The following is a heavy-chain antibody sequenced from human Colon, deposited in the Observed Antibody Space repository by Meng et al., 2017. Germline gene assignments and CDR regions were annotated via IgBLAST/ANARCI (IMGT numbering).Heavy chain of an antibody. Sequence: SETLSLTCAVSGYSISSGYYWGWIRQPPGMGLEWIGSIYHSGSTYYSPSLKSRVTISVDTSKNHFSLKLSAVTAADTAVYYCARAFLNDFGDYGYWGQGTLVTVPQ. CDR2: IYHSGST. D-gene: IGHD4-17*01. CDR1: GYSISSGYY. CDR3: ARAFLNDFGDYGY. J-gene: IGHJ4*02. V-gene: IGHV4-38-2*01.